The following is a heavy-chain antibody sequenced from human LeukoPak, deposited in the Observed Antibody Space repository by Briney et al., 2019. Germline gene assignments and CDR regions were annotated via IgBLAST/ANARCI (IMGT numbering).Heavy chain of an antibody. CDR1: GYTFTGYY. CDR3: ARERTIAARKGDWFDP. CDR2: INPNSGGT. V-gene: IGHV1-2*06. D-gene: IGHD6-6*01. J-gene: IGHJ5*02. Sequence: ASVKVSCKASGYTFTGYYMHLVRQAPGQGLEWIGRINPNSGGTNYAQKFQGRVTMTRDTSISTAYMELSRLRSEDTAVYYCARERTIAARKGDWFDPWGQGTLVTVSS.